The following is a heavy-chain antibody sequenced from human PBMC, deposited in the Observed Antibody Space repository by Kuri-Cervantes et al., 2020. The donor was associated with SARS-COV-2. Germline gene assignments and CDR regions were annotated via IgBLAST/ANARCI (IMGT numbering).Heavy chain of an antibody. V-gene: IGHV3-23*01. CDR3: AKDIRSTSWFDP. CDR1: GFTFSSYA. Sequence: GESLKISCAASGFTFSSYAMSWVRQAPGKGLEWVSAISGSGGSTYYADSVKGRFTISRDNSKNTLYLQMNSLRAEDTAVYYCAKDIRSTSWFDPWGQGTLVTVSS. D-gene: IGHD2-2*01. CDR2: ISGSGGST. J-gene: IGHJ5*02.